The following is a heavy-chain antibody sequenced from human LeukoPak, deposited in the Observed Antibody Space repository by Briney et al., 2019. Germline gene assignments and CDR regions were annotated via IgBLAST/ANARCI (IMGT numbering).Heavy chain of an antibody. CDR3: ARWQVGATPYYYFYMDV. Sequence: SETLSLTCTVSGGSISSSGYYWGWIRQPPGKGLEWIGSLFYGGSTYNNPSLKSRVTISVDTSKTQFSLRLSSVTAADTAVYYYARWQVGATPYYYFYMDVWGKGTTVAVSS. J-gene: IGHJ6*03. V-gene: IGHV4-39*01. D-gene: IGHD1-26*01. CDR2: LFYGGST. CDR1: GGSISSSGYY.